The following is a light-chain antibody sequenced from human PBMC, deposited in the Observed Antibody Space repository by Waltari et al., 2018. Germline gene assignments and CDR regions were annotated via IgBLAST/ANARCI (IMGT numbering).Light chain of an antibody. V-gene: IGLV8-61*01. J-gene: IGLJ2*01. CDR1: SGAVSATTF. CDR2: YID. Sequence: QTVVTQEPSFSVSPGGPVTLTSGLNSGAVSATTFPSWYQQTPGQPPRALMYYIDSRTSGVPNRFSGSIIGDKAALTITGAQADDESDYYCALYVHSGLWIFGGGTRLTVL. CDR3: ALYVHSGLWI.